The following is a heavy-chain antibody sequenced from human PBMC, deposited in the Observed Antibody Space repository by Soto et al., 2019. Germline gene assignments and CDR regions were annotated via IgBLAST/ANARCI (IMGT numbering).Heavy chain of an antibody. J-gene: IGHJ5*02. CDR3: ARIRITIFGVVIIGGFDP. D-gene: IGHD3-3*01. CDR1: GFSLSNARMG. Sequence: QVTLKESGPVLVKPTETLTLTCTVSGFSLSNARMGVSWIRQPPGKALEWLAHIFSNDEKSYSTSLKSRLTISKDTSNSQVVLTMTNIDPVDTATYYCARIRITIFGVVIIGGFDPWGQGTLVTVSS. V-gene: IGHV2-26*01. CDR2: IFSNDEK.